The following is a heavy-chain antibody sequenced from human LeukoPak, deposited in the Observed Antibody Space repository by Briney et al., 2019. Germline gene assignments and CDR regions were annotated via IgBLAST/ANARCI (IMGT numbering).Heavy chain of an antibody. CDR2: IIPVLHIT. CDR1: GGTFFSYA. J-gene: IGHJ6*02. CDR3: AREPGRPGYYYGMDV. V-gene: IGHV1-69*04. D-gene: IGHD2-2*01. Sequence: SVTVSCKPSGGTFFSYAISWVRQAPGQGLEWMGRIIPVLHITTYAQKFQGRASITANRSTSTVYMKLSSLTSEDTAVYYCAREPGRPGYYYGMDVWGQGTTVTVSS.